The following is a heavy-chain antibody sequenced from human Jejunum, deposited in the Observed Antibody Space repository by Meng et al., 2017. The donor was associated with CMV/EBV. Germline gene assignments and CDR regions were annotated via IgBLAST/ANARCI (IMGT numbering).Heavy chain of an antibody. CDR1: FIGYY. D-gene: IGHD6-13*01. J-gene: IGHJ5*02. CDR3: ARDSLESSQQLVPYNGFDP. Sequence: FIGYYLHWVRQAPGQGLEWMGRINPNSGDTNYAQKFQGSVTMTRDTSISTAYMELSSLRSDDTAVYYCARDSLESSQQLVPYNGFDPWGQGTLVTVSS. CDR2: INPNSGDT. V-gene: IGHV1-2*02.